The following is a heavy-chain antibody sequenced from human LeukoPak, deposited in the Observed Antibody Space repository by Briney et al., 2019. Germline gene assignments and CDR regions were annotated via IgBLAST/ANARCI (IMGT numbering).Heavy chain of an antibody. D-gene: IGHD2-2*01. CDR1: GDSVSSNSVT. CDR2: TYYRSTWYN. CDR3: ARRLTQYDCFDP. Sequence: SRTLSLTCAISGDSVSSNSVTWNWIRQSPSRGLEWLGRTYYRSTWYNDYAVSVRGRITVNPDTSKNQFSLHLNSVTPEDTAVYYCARRLTQYDCFDPRGQGILVTVSS. V-gene: IGHV6-1*01. J-gene: IGHJ5*02.